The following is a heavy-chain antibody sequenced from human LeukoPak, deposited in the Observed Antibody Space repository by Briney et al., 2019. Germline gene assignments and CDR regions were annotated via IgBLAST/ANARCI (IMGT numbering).Heavy chain of an antibody. Sequence: PSETLSLTCAVYGGSFSGYYWSWIRQPPGEGLEWIGEINHSGSTNYNPSLKSRVTISVDTSKNQFSLKLSSVTAADTAVYYCARVTAILLWFGEQENWFDPWGQGTLVTVSS. D-gene: IGHD3-10*01. J-gene: IGHJ5*02. CDR2: INHSGST. CDR3: ARVTAILLWFGEQENWFDP. CDR1: GGSFSGYY. V-gene: IGHV4-34*01.